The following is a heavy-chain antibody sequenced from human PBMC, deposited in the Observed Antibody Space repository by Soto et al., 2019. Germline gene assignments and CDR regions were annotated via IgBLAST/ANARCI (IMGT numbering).Heavy chain of an antibody. CDR3: ATDWGCGGDRPLDY. V-gene: IGHV1-58*01. CDR2: IVVGSGHT. J-gene: IGHJ4*02. CDR1: EFTFTTAT. D-gene: IGHD2-21*02. Sequence: QVQLVQSGPEVKKPGTSVKVSCKASEFTFTTATVQWVRQARGQSLEWIGWIVVGSGHTNYAEKFQDKVHITRDVSTETTYMELTNLRSGDTAAYFCATDWGCGGDRPLDYLGQGNLVTVSS.